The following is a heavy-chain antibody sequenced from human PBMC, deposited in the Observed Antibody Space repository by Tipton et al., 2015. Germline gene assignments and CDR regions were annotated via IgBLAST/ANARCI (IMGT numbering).Heavy chain of an antibody. D-gene: IGHD2-15*01. CDR3: ARGGNNWFDP. CDR1: GGSISSNHW. J-gene: IGHJ5*02. Sequence: GLVKPSETLSLTCNVSGGSISSNHWWNWVRQPPGKGLEWIGEIYHTGSTNYNPSLKSRVTMSVDTSKNQFSLKLTSVTAADTAVYYCARGGNNWFDPWGQGTLVTVSS. V-gene: IGHV4-4*02. CDR2: IYHTGST.